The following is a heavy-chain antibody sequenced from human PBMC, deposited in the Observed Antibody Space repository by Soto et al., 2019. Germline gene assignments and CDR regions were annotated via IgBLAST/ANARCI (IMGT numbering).Heavy chain of an antibody. V-gene: IGHV1-69*05. CDR1: GGTFSSYA. D-gene: IGHD5-18*01. Sequence: QVQLVQSGAEVKKPGSSVKVSCKASGGTFSSYAISWVRQAPGQGLEWMGGIIPIFGTANYAQKFQGRVTXTXXXSXSTAYMELRSLRSEDTAVYYCARDDVDTAMPYGMDVWGQGTTVTVSS. CDR2: IIPIFGTA. CDR3: ARDDVDTAMPYGMDV. J-gene: IGHJ6*02.